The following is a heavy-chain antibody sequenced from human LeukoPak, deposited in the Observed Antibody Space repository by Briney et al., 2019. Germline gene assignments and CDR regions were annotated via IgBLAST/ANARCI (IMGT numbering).Heavy chain of an antibody. CDR1: GFTVSSNY. J-gene: IGHJ6*03. CDR3: ARDGVFGVVIIPIDYYYMDV. Sequence: GGSLRLSCAASGFTVSSNYMSWVRQAPGKGLEWVSVIYSGGSTYYADSVKGRFTISRDNSKNTLYLQMNSLRAEDTAVYYCARDGVFGVVIIPIDYYYMDVWGTGTTVTVSS. D-gene: IGHD3-3*01. CDR2: IYSGGST. V-gene: IGHV3-53*01.